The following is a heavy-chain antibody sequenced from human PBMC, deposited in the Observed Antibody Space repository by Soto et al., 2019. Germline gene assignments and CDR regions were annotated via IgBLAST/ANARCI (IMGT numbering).Heavy chain of an antibody. CDR3: ARGRITIFGVVIRTQYYFDY. V-gene: IGHV4-39*01. CDR1: GGSISSSSYY. Sequence: SETLSLTCTVSGGSISSSSYYWGWIRQPPGKGLEWIGSIYYSGSTYYNPSLKSRVTTSVDTSKNQFSLKLSSVTAADTAVYYCARGRITIFGVVIRTQYYFDYWGQGTLVTVSS. CDR2: IYYSGST. J-gene: IGHJ4*02. D-gene: IGHD3-3*01.